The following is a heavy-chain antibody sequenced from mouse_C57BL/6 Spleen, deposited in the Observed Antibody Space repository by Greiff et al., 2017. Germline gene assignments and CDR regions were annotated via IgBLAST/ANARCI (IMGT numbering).Heavy chain of an antibody. V-gene: IGHV1-26*01. CDR3: ARWGYGCSYHWYFDV. J-gene: IGHJ1*03. D-gene: IGHD1-1*01. CDR2: INPNNGGT. CDR1: GYTFTDYY. Sequence: EVQLQQSGPELVKPGASVKISCKASGYTFTDYYMNWVKQSHGKSLAWIGDINPNNGGTSYNQKFKGKATLTVDKSSSTAYMELRSLTSEDSAVYYCARWGYGCSYHWYFDVWGTGTTVTVSS.